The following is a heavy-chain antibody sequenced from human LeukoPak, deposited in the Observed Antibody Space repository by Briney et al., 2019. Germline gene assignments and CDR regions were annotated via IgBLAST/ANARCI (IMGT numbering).Heavy chain of an antibody. J-gene: IGHJ4*02. CDR1: GYTFTDYY. Sequence: GASVKVSCKASGYTFTDYYMHWVRQAPGQGLEWMGWINPYTGGTTYAQKFQGRVTMPRDSSISTAYMELSSLTSDDTAVYYCARERGVQLERKLDHWGQGTLVTVSS. CDR3: ARERGVQLERKLDH. D-gene: IGHD1-1*01. V-gene: IGHV1-2*02. CDR2: INPYTGGT.